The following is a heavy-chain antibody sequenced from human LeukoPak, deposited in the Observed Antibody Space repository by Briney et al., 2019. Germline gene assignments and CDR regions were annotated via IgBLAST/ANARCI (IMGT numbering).Heavy chain of an antibody. J-gene: IGHJ5*02. CDR2: ISSSSSYI. D-gene: IGHD2-2*01. Sequence: PGGSLRLSCAASGFTFSSYSMNWVRQAPGKGLEWVSSISSSSSYIYYADSVKGRFTISRDNAKNSLYLQMNSLRAEDTAVYYCASEYCSSTSCFSWGQGTLVTVSS. V-gene: IGHV3-21*01. CDR1: GFTFSSYS. CDR3: ASEYCSSTSCFS.